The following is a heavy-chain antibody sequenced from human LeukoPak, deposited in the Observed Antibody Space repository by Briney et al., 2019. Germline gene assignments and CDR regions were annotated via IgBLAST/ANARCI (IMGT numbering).Heavy chain of an antibody. CDR3: ARRERAYTYGY. Sequence: ASVKVSRKASGYTFPSYYMHWVRQAPGQGPEWMGWINPNNGGTNSAQKFQGRVTMTRDTSISTAYMELSRLRSDDTAVYYCARRERAYTYGYWGQGTLVTVSS. CDR2: INPNNGGT. D-gene: IGHD5-18*01. J-gene: IGHJ4*02. V-gene: IGHV1-2*02. CDR1: GYTFPSYY.